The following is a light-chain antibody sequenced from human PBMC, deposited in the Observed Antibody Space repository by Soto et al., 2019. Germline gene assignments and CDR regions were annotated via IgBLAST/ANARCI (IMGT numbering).Light chain of an antibody. J-gene: IGKJ5*01. CDR3: QQYNNWPIT. CDR2: GAS. CDR1: QNILSN. Sequence: EIVMTQSPATLSVSPGERAPLSCRASQNILSNLAWYQQKPGQAPRLLIYGASTRATGIPARFSGSGSGTEFTLTISSRQSEDFESYYCQQYNNWPITFGQGTRLEI. V-gene: IGKV3-15*01.